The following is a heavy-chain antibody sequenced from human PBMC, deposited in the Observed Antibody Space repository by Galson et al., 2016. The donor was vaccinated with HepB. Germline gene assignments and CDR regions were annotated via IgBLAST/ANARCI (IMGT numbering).Heavy chain of an antibody. CDR2: INHSGST. CDR1: GVSFSDYY. V-gene: IGHV4-34*01. J-gene: IGHJ6*02. Sequence: ETLSLTCAVYGVSFSDYYWTWIRQSPGKGLEWIGEINHSGSTNYNPSLKSRVTISTDTSKNQSSLKLSSVTAADTAVYYCARDYDYGTDVWGQGATVTVSS. CDR3: ARDYDYGTDV.